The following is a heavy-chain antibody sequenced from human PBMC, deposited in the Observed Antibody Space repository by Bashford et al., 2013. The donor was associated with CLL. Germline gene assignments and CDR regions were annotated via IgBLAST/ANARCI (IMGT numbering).Heavy chain of an antibody. V-gene: IGHV4-59*01. Sequence: SSETLSLTCTVSGDSISNYWWTWIRQPPGKGLQWIGYIYSSGRTDYSPSLKSRVTISVDTSKNQFSLKLSSLTAADTAIYYCARTRIRPHYYHSHNYYGMDVWGQGTTVTVSS. CDR2: IYSSGRT. CDR3: ARTRIRPHYYHSHNYYGMDV. D-gene: IGHD3-22*01. J-gene: IGHJ6*02. CDR1: GDSISNYW.